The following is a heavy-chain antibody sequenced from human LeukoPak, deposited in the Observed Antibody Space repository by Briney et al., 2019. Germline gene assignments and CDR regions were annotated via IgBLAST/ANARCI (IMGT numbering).Heavy chain of an antibody. J-gene: IGHJ4*02. D-gene: IGHD2-15*01. V-gene: IGHV3-23*01. CDR3: AKKAGSRTDQYPLDY. CDR1: GITFSSYA. CDR2: ISGSGGTT. Sequence: PGGSLRLSCAASGITFSSYATSWVRQAPGKGLEWVSVISGSGGTTYYADSVKGRFAISRDNSKNTLYLQMSSLRAEDTAVYYCAKKAGSRTDQYPLDYWGQGTLVTVSS.